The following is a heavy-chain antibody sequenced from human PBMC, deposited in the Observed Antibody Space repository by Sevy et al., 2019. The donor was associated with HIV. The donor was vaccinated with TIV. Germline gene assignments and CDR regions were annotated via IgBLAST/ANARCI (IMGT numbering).Heavy chain of an antibody. CDR3: ARPKGVYYYYGMDA. CDR1: GFTFSKYS. D-gene: IGHD3-16*01. J-gene: IGHJ6*02. V-gene: IGHV3-48*02. Sequence: GGSLRLSCAASGFTFSKYSMNWVRQAPGKGLEWVSYISGSSNITYYADSVKGRFTISRDNADNSLYLQMNSLRDEDTAVYYCARPKGVYYYYGMDAWDQGTTVTVSS. CDR2: ISGSSNIT.